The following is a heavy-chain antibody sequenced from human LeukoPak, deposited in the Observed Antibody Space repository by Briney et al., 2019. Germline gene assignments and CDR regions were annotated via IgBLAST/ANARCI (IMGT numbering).Heavy chain of an antibody. CDR2: ISGSGGNI. Sequence: PGGSLRLSCAASGFTFSRYSMNWVRQAPGKGLEWVSAISGSGGNIYYAASVKGRFTISRDNSKNTLYLHMNSLRAEDTAVYYCAKRDYWGQGTLVTVSS. J-gene: IGHJ4*02. CDR1: GFTFSRYS. V-gene: IGHV3-23*01. CDR3: AKRDY.